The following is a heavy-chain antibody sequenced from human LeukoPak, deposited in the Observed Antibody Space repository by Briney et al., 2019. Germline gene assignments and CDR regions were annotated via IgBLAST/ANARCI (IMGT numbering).Heavy chain of an antibody. CDR3: ARVIEGSIPDY. V-gene: IGHV1-46*01. CDR2: INPSGGST. CDR1: GYTFTSYY. J-gene: IGHJ4*02. Sequence: GSVKPSCKASGYTFTSYYMHWVRQAPGQGLEWMGIINPSGGSTSYAQKFQGRVTMTRDTSTSTVYMELSSLRSEDTAVYYCARVIEGSIPDYWGQGTLVTVSS. D-gene: IGHD2-2*02.